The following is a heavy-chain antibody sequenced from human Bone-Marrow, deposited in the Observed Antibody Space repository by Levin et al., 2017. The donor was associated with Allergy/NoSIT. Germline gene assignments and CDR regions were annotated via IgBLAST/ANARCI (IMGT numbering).Heavy chain of an antibody. CDR2: TSYDESIK. J-gene: IGHJ6*02. CDR1: GFTFSRYG. Sequence: PPGGSLRLSCAATGFTFSRYGMHWVRQAPGKGLEWVAVTSYDESIKYYADSVKGRFTISRDNSNNTLYLQMNSLRAEDTAVYYCAKVRGSGARGVYYYDMDVWGQGTTVTVSS. V-gene: IGHV3-30*18. D-gene: IGHD3-10*01. CDR3: AKVRGSGARGVYYYDMDV.